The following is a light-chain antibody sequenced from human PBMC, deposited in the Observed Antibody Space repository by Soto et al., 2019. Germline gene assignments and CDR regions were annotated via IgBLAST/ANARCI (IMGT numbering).Light chain of an antibody. V-gene: IGKV3-20*01. CDR3: QRYGRSPIT. CDR2: GAS. J-gene: IGKJ5*01. CDR1: QSVSST. Sequence: EIVMTQSPATLSVSPGERATLSCRASQSVSSTLAWYQQKAGQAPRLLIYGASSRATGIPDRFSGSGSGTDSTPTSSLLEPDDSAVYCRQRYGRSPITFGQGTRLEI.